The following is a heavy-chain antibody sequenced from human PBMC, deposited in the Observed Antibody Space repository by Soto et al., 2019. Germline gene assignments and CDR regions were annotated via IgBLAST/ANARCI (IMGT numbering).Heavy chain of an antibody. J-gene: IGHJ4*02. CDR2: INPNRGGT. V-gene: IGHV1-2*04. CDR1: GYTFTGYY. CDR3: ARGGTVTNEQLDY. D-gene: IGHD4-17*01. Sequence: QVQLVQSGAEVKKPEASVKVSCKASGYTFTGYYRHWVRQAPGQGLEWMGWINPNRGGTNYEQKFQGWVTMTRDTSISTAYMELSRLRSDDTAVYYCARGGTVTNEQLDYWGQGTLVTVSS.